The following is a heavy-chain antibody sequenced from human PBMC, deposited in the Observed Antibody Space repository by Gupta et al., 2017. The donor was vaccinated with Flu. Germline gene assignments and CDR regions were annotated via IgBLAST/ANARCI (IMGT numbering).Heavy chain of an antibody. CDR2: IIPKFGTP. CDR1: GGTFNDIA. D-gene: IGHD1-1*01. V-gene: IGHV1-69*01. CDR3: ARDQSPQRATYFYYDHGMDV. Sequence: QVQLVQSGAEVKKSGSSVKVSCKASGGTFNDIAINWVRQAPGQGLEWMGGIIPKFGTPNYAPKYQGRVTITADESTTTAYMELTSVTSEDTAVYFCARDQSPQRATYFYYDHGMDVWGQGTTVTVSS. J-gene: IGHJ6*02.